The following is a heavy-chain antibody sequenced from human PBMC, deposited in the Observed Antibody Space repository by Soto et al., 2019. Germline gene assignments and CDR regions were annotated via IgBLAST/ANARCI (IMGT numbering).Heavy chain of an antibody. CDR2: ISGSGGST. V-gene: IGHV3-23*01. Sequence: PGGSLRFSCAASGFTFSSYAMSWVRQAPGKGLEWVSAISGSGGSTYYADSVKGRFTISRDNSKNTLYLQMNSLRAEDTAVYYCAKDSGSYYYYGMDVWGQGTTVTVSS. CDR3: AKDSGSYYYYGMDV. J-gene: IGHJ6*02. CDR1: GFTFSSYA. D-gene: IGHD5-12*01.